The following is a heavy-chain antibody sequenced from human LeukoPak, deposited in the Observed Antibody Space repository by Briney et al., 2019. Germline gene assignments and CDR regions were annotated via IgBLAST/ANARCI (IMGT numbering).Heavy chain of an antibody. D-gene: IGHD3-3*01. CDR2: INHSGST. V-gene: IGHV4-34*01. CDR3: ARGPYDFWSGYYRGGGSYFDY. CDR1: GGSFSGYY. J-gene: IGHJ4*02. Sequence: SETLSLTCAVYGGSFSGYYWSWIRQPPGKGLEWIGEINHSGSTNYNPSLKSRVTISVDTSKNQFSLKLSSVTVADTAVYYCARGPYDFWSGYYRGGGSYFDYWGQGTLVTVSS.